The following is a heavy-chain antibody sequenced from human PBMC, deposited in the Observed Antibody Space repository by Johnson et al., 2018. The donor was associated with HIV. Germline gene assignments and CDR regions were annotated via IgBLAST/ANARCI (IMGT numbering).Heavy chain of an antibody. J-gene: IGHJ3*02. V-gene: IGHV3-11*04. CDR2: ISSSGSTI. CDR1: GFTFSDYY. CDR3: AREHSEVRYGSNTRGAFDI. Sequence: QVQLVESGGGLVQPGRSLRLSCAASGFTFSDYYMSWIRQAPGKGLEWVSYISSSGSTIYYADSVKGRFTISRDNSKNTLYLQMNSLRAEDTAVYYCAREHSEVRYGSNTRGAFDIWGQGTMVTVSS. D-gene: IGHD3-10*01.